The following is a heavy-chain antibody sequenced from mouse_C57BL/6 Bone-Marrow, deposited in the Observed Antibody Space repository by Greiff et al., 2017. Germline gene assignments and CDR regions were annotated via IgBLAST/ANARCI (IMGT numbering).Heavy chain of an antibody. J-gene: IGHJ2*01. CDR1: GYTFTSYG. CDR3: ARSDYGNYVEYYFDY. D-gene: IGHD2-1*01. Sequence: VQLQQSGAELARPGASVKLSCKASGYTFTSYGISWVKQRTGQGLEWIGEIYPRSGNTYYNEKFKGKATLTADKSASTAYMELRSLTSEDSAVYFCARSDYGNYVEYYFDYWGQGTTLTVSS. V-gene: IGHV1-81*01. CDR2: IYPRSGNT.